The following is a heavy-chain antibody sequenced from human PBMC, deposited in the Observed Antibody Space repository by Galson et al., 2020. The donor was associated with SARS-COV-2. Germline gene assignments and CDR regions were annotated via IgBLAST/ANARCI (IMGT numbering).Heavy chain of an antibody. Sequence: SQTLSLTCSVSGGSVTDYYWTWIRQPPGKGLEWIGYIYHNVITSYNPSLKSRVTILVDTSKNEFSLKMTSVSAADTAVYYCARDIRMGWFDPWGQGTLVTVSA. CDR1: GGSVTDYY. V-gene: IGHV4-59*02. CDR2: IYHNVIT. J-gene: IGHJ5*02. CDR3: ARDIRMGWFDP.